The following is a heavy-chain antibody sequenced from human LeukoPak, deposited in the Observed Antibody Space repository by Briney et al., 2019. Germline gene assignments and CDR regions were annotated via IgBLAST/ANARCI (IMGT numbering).Heavy chain of an antibody. CDR2: ISAYNGNT. D-gene: IGHD3-3*01. V-gene: IGHV1-18*01. Sequence: ASVKVSCKASVGTFSSYAISWVRQAPGQGLEWMGWISAYNGNTNYAQKLQGRVTMTTDTSTSTAYMELRSLRSDDTAVYYCARVSGPYEWFDPWGQGTLVTVSS. CDR3: ARVSGPYEWFDP. CDR1: VGTFSSYA. J-gene: IGHJ5*02.